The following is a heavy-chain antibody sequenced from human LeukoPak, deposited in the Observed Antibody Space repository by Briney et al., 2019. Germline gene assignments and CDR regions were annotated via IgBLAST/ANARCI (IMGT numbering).Heavy chain of an antibody. J-gene: IGHJ6*03. D-gene: IGHD3-22*01. CDR1: GYSISSGYY. CDR3: ARGKYYYDSSGYHHYYYYYMDV. V-gene: IGHV4-38-2*02. CDR2: IHYSGST. Sequence: SETLSLTCSVSGYSISSGYYWGWIRQPPGKGLEWIGSIHYSGSTYYNPSLKSRVTISVDTSKNQFSLKLSSVTAADTAVYYCARGKYYYDSSGYHHYYYYYMDVWGKGTTVTVSS.